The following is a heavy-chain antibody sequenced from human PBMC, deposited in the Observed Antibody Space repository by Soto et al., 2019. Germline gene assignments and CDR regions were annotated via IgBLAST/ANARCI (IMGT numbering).Heavy chain of an antibody. V-gene: IGHV3-23*01. CDR1: GFTFSNYA. Sequence: EVQLLESGGGLVQPGGSLRLSCAASGFTFSNYAMSWLRQPPGTGLEWVSAISGSGDRTYYADSVKGRFTISRNNSKNPLYLQMTSLRAEDSAVYYCVKERSGHSYADSWGQGTLVTVSS. J-gene: IGHJ4*02. CDR2: ISGSGDRT. D-gene: IGHD5-18*01. CDR3: VKERSGHSYADS.